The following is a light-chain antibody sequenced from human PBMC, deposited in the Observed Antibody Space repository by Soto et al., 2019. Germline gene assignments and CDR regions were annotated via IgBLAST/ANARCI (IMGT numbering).Light chain of an antibody. CDR3: QAWDSSTVI. J-gene: IGLJ2*01. CDR1: RLGDKY. V-gene: IGLV3-1*01. Sequence: SYELTQPPSVSVSPGQTASITCSGDRLGDKYACWYQQKPGQSPVLVIYQDNKRPSGIPERFSGSNSGNTATLTISGTQAMDEAYYFCQAWDSSTVIFGGGAQVTVL. CDR2: QDN.